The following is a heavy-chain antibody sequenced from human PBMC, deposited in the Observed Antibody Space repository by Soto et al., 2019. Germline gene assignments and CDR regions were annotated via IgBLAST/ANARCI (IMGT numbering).Heavy chain of an antibody. V-gene: IGHV3-15*01. Sequence: GGSLRLSCTASGLTFSVAWMTWVRQAPGKGLEWLGRVKSRTSGGTVDYAAPVKGRFTISRDDSKNTVILQMSSLKMEDTAVYYCVADVAEVGKGEFDYWGQGALVTVSS. CDR2: VKSRTSGGTV. J-gene: IGHJ4*02. CDR1: GLTFSVAW. CDR3: VADVAEVGKGEFDY. D-gene: IGHD3-16*01.